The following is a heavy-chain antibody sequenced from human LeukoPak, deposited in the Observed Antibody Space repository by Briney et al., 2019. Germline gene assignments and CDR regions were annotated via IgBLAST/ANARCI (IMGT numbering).Heavy chain of an antibody. Sequence: SETLSLTCAVSGGSFSGYYWSWIRQPPGKGLEWMGEINHSGSTNYNPSLKSRGTISVDTSKNQFSLKLSSVTAADTAVYYCARGGAMASEVIWFDPWGQGTLVTVSS. V-gene: IGHV4-34*01. D-gene: IGHD5-18*01. CDR3: ARGGAMASEVIWFDP. CDR1: GGSFSGYY. CDR2: INHSGST. J-gene: IGHJ5*02.